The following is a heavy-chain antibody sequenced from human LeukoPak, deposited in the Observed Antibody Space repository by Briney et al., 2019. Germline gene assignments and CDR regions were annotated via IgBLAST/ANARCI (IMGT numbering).Heavy chain of an antibody. J-gene: IGHJ4*02. CDR1: GFVFSASY. CDR2: ISGSGGST. CDR3: AKDLVVELGTCCLDY. Sequence: PGGSLSLSCAASGFVFSASYMSWVRQAPGKGLEWVSAISGSGGSTYYADSVKGRFTISRDNSKNTLCLQMNSLRAEDTAVYYCAKDLVVELGTCCLDYWGQGTLVTVSS. V-gene: IGHV3-23*01. D-gene: IGHD1-7*01.